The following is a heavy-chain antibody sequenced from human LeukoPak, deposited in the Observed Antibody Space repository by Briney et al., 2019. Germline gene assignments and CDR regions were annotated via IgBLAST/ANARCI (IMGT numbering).Heavy chain of an antibody. CDR1: GFTFSFYG. J-gene: IGHJ3*02. CDR3: ARGGVSGYCSGGSCYSGLLYAFDI. D-gene: IGHD2-15*01. V-gene: IGHV3-30*02. CDR2: IRYDGSNK. Sequence: GGSLRLSCAASGFTFSFYGMHWVRQAPGKGLEWVAFIRYDGSNKYYADSVKGRFTISRDNSKNTMYLQMNSLRAEDTAVYYCARGGVSGYCSGGSCYSGLLYAFDIWGQGTMVTVSS.